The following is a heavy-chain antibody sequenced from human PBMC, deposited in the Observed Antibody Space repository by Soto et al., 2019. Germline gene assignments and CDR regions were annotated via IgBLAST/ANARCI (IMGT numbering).Heavy chain of an antibody. D-gene: IGHD3-22*01. CDR1: GFTFSSYA. V-gene: IGHV3-23*01. Sequence: GGSLRLSCAASGFTFSSYAMSWVRRAPGKGLEWVSAISGSGGSTYYADSVKGRFTISRDNSKNTLYLQMNSLRAEDTAVYYCAKGYYYDSSGYYLKLSLFDYWGQGTLVTVSS. J-gene: IGHJ4*02. CDR3: AKGYYYDSSGYYLKLSLFDY. CDR2: ISGSGGST.